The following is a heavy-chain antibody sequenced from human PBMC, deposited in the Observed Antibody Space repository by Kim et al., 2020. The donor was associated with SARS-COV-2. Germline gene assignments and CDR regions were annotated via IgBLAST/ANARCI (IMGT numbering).Heavy chain of an antibody. J-gene: IGHJ4*02. CDR2: ISSDGGIK. V-gene: IGHV3-30*18. D-gene: IGHD4-4*01. Sequence: GGSLRLSCAASGFSFSSYGMNWVRQAPGKGLEWVAVISSDGGIKIYADALRGRFTISRDNSNNTLFLQMNSLRAEDSAIYFCAKKAQMATANTHLDYWGQGTLVTVSS. CDR1: GFSFSSYG. CDR3: AKKAQMATANTHLDY.